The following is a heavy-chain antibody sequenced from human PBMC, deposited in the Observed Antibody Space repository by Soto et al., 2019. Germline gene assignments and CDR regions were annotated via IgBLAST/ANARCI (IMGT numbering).Heavy chain of an antibody. CDR2: ISYDGSNK. Sequence: GGSLRLSCAASGFTFSSYAMHWVRQAPGKGLEWVAVISYDGSNKYYADSVKGRFTISRDNSKNTLYLQMNSLRAEDTAVYYCARVYSTTTNYYYGLDVWGQGTTVTVSS. CDR1: GFTFSSYA. V-gene: IGHV3-30-3*01. CDR3: ARVYSTTTNYYYGLDV. D-gene: IGHD2-15*01. J-gene: IGHJ6*02.